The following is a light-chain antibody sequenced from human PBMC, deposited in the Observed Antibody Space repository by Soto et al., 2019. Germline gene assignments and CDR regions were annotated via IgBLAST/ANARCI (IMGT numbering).Light chain of an antibody. CDR2: NVY. V-gene: IGLV2-14*03. CDR1: SSDVGGYNF. J-gene: IGLJ2*01. CDR3: NSYTSSSTLV. Sequence: QSALTQPASVSGSPGQSITISCTGTSSDVGGYNFVSWNQQHPGKAPKLMLYNVYDRPSGISHRFSGSRSGNTASLTISGLQAEDEAHYYCNSYTSSSTLVFGGGTKVTVL.